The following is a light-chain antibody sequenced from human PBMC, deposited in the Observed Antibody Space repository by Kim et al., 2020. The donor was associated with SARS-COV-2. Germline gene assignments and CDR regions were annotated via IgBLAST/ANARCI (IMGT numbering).Light chain of an antibody. CDR2: GKN. CDR3: NSRDSSGYV. V-gene: IGLV3-19*01. J-gene: IGLJ1*01. CDR1: SLRSYY. Sequence: SVALGQTVRITSQGDSLRSYYARWYQQKPGQAPVLVIYGKNNRPSGIPDRFSGSSSGNTASLTITGAQAEDEADYYCNSRDSSGYVFGTGTKVTVL.